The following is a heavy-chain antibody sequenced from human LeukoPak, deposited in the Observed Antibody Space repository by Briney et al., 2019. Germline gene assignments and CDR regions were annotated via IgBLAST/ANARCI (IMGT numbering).Heavy chain of an antibody. V-gene: IGHV3-23*01. CDR3: AELGITMIGGV. D-gene: IGHD3-10*02. Sequence: GSLRLSCAASGFTFSSYAMSWVRQAPAKGLEWVSSISSSGDSTYYADSVKGRFTISRDNAKNSLYLQMNSLRAEDTAVYYCAELGITMIGGVWGKGTTVTISS. J-gene: IGHJ6*04. CDR2: ISSSGDST. CDR1: GFTFSSYA.